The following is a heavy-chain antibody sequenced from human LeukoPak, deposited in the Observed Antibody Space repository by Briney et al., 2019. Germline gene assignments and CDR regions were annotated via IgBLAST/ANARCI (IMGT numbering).Heavy chain of an antibody. CDR1: GDSITSYY. D-gene: IGHD2-15*01. CDR2: IYYSGST. CDR3: AREATVVVAPMVL. J-gene: IGHJ4*02. Sequence: SETLSLTCTVSGDSITSYYWSWIRQPPGKGLEWIGNIYYSGSTNYNPSLKSRATISVDTSKNQFSLTLSSVTAADTAVYYCAREATVVVAPMVLWGQGSLVTVSS. V-gene: IGHV4-59*12.